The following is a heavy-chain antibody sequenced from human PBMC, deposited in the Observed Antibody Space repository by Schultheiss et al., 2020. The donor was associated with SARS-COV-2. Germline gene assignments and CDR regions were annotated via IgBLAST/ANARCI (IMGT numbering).Heavy chain of an antibody. D-gene: IGHD6-13*01. CDR2: ISSSGSTI. V-gene: IGHV3-48*03. CDR3: ARDGSYSRSGY. J-gene: IGHJ4*02. CDR1: GFTFSSYE. Sequence: GGSLRLSCAASGFTFSSYEMNWVRQAPGKGLEWVSYISSSGSTIYYADSVKGRFTISRDNAKNSLYLQMNSLRAEDTAVYYCARDGSYSRSGYWGQGTLVTVSS.